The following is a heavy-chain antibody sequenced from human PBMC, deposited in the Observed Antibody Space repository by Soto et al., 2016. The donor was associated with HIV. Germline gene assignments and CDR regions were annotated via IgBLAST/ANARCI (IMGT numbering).Heavy chain of an antibody. CDR2: INSDGSNT. V-gene: IGHV3-74*01. CDR1: GFNFSSYW. Sequence: EVQLVESGGGLVQPGGSLRLSCAASGFNFSSYWMHWVRQAPGKGLMWVSRINSDGSNTRYADSVKGRFTISRDYAKNTLYLQMNSLRADDTAVYYCARDRSFWSGSLYYWGQGTLVTVSS. J-gene: IGHJ4*02. CDR3: ARDRSFWSGSLYY. D-gene: IGHD3-3*01.